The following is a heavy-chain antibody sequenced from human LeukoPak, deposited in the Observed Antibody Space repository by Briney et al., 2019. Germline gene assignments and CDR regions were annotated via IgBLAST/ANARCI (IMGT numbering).Heavy chain of an antibody. V-gene: IGHV3-7*05. D-gene: IGHD3-10*01. J-gene: IGHJ4*02. CDR2: IKQDGSEK. Sequence: GGSLRLSCAASGFTFSSYWMSWVRQAPGKGLEWVVNIKQDGSEKYYVDSVKGRFTISRDNAKNSLYLQMNSLRAEDTAVYYCARDRVTMVRGVNYYFDYWGQGTLVTVSS. CDR3: ARDRVTMVRGVNYYFDY. CDR1: GFTFSSYW.